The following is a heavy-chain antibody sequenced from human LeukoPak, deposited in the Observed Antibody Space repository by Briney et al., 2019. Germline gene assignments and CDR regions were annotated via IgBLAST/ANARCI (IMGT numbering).Heavy chain of an antibody. CDR1: GYTLTELS. J-gene: IGHJ6*03. V-gene: IGHV1-24*01. CDR3: AIVVPAPIGRGDYYYYMDV. CDR2: FDPEDGET. D-gene: IGHD2-2*01. Sequence: ASVKVSCKVSGYTLTELSMHWVRQAPGKRLEWKEGFDPEDGETIYAQKFQGRVTMTEDTSTDTAYMELSSLRSEDTAVYYCAIVVPAPIGRGDYYYYMDVWGKGTTVTVSS.